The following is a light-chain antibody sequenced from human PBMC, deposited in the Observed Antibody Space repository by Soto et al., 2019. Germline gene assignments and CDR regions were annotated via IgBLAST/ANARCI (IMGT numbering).Light chain of an antibody. J-gene: IGLJ1*01. V-gene: IGLV2-18*02. CDR2: EVS. CDR3: NSYTGSSTYV. CDR1: SSDVGSYNR. Sequence: QSALTQPPSVSGSPGQSVAISCTGTSSDVGSYNRVSWYQQPPGAAPKLMIYEVSNRPSGVPDRFSGSKSGNTASLTISGLQAEAEADYYCNSYTGSSTYVFGTGAK.